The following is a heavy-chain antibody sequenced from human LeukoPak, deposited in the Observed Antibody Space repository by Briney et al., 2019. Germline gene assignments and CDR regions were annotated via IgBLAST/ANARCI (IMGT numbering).Heavy chain of an antibody. J-gene: IGHJ3*02. CDR1: GFTFGSYS. CDR2: ISSSSYI. V-gene: IGHV3-21*01. D-gene: IGHD2-15*01. CDR3: ARARQGGAFDI. Sequence: PGGSLRLSCAASGFTFGSYSMNWVRQAPGKGLEWVSSISSSSYIYYADSVKGRFTISRDNAKNSLYLQMNSLRAEDTAVYYCARARQGGAFDIWGQGTMVTVTS.